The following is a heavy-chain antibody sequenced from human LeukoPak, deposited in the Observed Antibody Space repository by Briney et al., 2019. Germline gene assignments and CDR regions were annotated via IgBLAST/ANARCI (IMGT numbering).Heavy chain of an antibody. D-gene: IGHD5-18*01. Sequence: SLRLSCAASGLTFDDHAMHWVRQAPGKGLEWVSSITWNSGNIGYADSVKGRFTISRDNAKNSLYLQMSSLRPEDTALYYCVKGVGLQTDYYYYMDVWGKGTTVTVSS. CDR3: VKGVGLQTDYYYYMDV. V-gene: IGHV3-9*01. CDR2: ITWNSGNI. J-gene: IGHJ6*03. CDR1: GLTFDDHA.